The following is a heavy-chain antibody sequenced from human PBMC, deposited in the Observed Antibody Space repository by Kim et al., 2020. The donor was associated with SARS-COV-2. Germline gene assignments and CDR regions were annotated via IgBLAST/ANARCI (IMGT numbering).Heavy chain of an antibody. J-gene: IGHJ5*02. D-gene: IGHD3-22*01. CDR3: ARDQDSSGYSFEFDP. CDR1: GGSISSGDYY. V-gene: IGHV4-30-4*01. Sequence: SETLSLTCTVSGGSISSGDYYWNWIRQPPGKGLEWIGYIHDSGSTYCNPSLKSRLTISIDTSKNQFSLKLSSVTAADTAVYYCARDQDSSGYSFEFDPWGQGTLVTVSS. CDR2: IHDSGST.